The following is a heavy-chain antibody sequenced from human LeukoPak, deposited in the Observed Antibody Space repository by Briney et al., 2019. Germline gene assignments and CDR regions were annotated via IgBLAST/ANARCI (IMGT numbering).Heavy chain of an antibody. J-gene: IGHJ4*02. Sequence: GGSLRLSCAASGFTFSSYSMNWVRQAPGKGLEWVSYISSSSSTIYYADSVKGRFTISRDNAKNSLYLQMNSLRAEDTAVYYCARGIYYDSSGWSLVDYWGQGTLVTVSS. CDR2: ISSSSSTI. D-gene: IGHD3-22*01. CDR3: ARGIYYDSSGWSLVDY. CDR1: GFTFSSYS. V-gene: IGHV3-48*01.